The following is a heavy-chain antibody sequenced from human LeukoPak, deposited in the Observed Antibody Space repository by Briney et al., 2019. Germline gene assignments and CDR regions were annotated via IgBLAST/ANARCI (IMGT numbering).Heavy chain of an antibody. Sequence: GGSLRLSCAASGFTFSSYSMNWVRQAPGKGLEWVSSISSSSSYIYYADSVKGRFTISRDNAKNSLYLQMNSLRAEDTAVYYCARDMVRGVITMLLGDAFDIWGQGTMVTVSS. CDR1: GFTFSSYS. D-gene: IGHD3-10*01. CDR2: ISSSSSYI. CDR3: ARDMVRGVITMLLGDAFDI. J-gene: IGHJ3*02. V-gene: IGHV3-21*01.